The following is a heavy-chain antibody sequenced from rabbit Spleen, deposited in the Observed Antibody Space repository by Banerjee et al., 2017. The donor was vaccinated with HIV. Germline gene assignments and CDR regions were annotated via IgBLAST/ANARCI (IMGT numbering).Heavy chain of an antibody. CDR3: ARDGAGGSYFAL. V-gene: IGHV1S40*01. J-gene: IGHJ4*01. Sequence: QSLEESGGDLVKPGASLTLTCTASGFSFSINNYMCWVRQAPGKGLEWIGYIEPIFGRTYYANWVNGRFTISRENAQNTVLLQMTSLTAADTATYFCARDGAGGSYFALWGPGTLVTVS. CDR1: GFSFSINNY. CDR2: IEPIFGRT. D-gene: IGHD8-1*01.